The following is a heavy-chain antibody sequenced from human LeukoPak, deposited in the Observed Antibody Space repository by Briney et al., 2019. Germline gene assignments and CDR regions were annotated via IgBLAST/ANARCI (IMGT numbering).Heavy chain of an antibody. Sequence: GRSLRLSCAASGFTFSSYGMHWVRQAPGKGLEWVAVISYDGSNKYYADSVKGRFTISRDNSKNTLYLQMNSLRAEDTAVYYCARVKRPREYIYWGQGTLVTVSS. CDR2: ISYDGSNK. CDR1: GFTFSSYG. J-gene: IGHJ4*02. D-gene: IGHD1-1*01. CDR3: ARVKRPREYIY. V-gene: IGHV3-30*03.